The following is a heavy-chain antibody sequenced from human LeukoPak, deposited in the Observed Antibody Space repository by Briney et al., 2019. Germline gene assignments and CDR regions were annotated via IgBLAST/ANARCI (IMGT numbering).Heavy chain of an antibody. V-gene: IGHV3-7*03. CDR2: IKKDGSQT. Sequence: GGSLRHSCVGSGFTFSNKWMTWVRQAPGKGPEWVATIKKDGSQTYYVDSVKGRFTISRDNAQNSLYLQMNGLRVEDTAIYSCARVGWEILNLHFDPWGQGTLVTVSS. CDR1: GFTFSNKW. D-gene: IGHD1-14*01. J-gene: IGHJ5*02. CDR3: ARVGWEILNLHFDP.